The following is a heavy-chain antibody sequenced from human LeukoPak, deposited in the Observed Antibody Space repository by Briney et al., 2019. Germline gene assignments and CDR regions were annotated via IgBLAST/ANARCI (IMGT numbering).Heavy chain of an antibody. CDR1: GYTFTGYY. CDR3: AKGDRKWLVLYDY. Sequence: GASVKVSCKASGYTFTGYYMHWVRQAPGKGLEWVSAISGSGGSTYYADSVKGRFTISRDNSKNTLYLQMNSLRAEDTAVYYCAKGDRKWLVLYDYWGQGTLVTVSS. J-gene: IGHJ4*02. D-gene: IGHD6-19*01. V-gene: IGHV3-23*01. CDR2: ISGSGGST.